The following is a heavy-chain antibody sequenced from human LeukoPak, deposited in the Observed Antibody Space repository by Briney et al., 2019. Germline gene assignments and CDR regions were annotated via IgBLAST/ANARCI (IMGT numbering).Heavy chain of an antibody. D-gene: IGHD1-26*01. Sequence: SETLSLTCSVSAYSISNGFLWGWIRQPPGKGLEWIASIYHSGTTYYNPSLKSRVTASVDTSKNQFSLRLSSATAADTAVYYCTRSSHVAGAAKVSWFDPWGQGTLVTVSS. CDR2: IYHSGTT. CDR1: AYSISNGFL. CDR3: TRSSHVAGAAKVSWFDP. V-gene: IGHV4-38-2*02. J-gene: IGHJ5*02.